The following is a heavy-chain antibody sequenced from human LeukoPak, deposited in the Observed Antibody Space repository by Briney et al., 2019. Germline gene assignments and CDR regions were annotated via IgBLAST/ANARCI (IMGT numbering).Heavy chain of an antibody. D-gene: IGHD3-16*02. J-gene: IGHJ5*02. CDR1: GASMSSHY. Sequence: SETLSLTCTVSGASMSSHYWSWIRQPPGKGLEWIGFIYYNGDTKYNPSLKSRVTISVDTYKNQFSLNLTSVIAADTAVYYCAKGGASSKWLDPWGQGTLVTVSS. CDR2: IYYNGDT. V-gene: IGHV4-59*11. CDR3: AKGGASSKWLDP.